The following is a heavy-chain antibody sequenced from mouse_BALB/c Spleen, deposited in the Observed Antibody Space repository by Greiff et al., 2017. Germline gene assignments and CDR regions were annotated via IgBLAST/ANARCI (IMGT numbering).Heavy chain of an antibody. CDR3: ARFYYGNYPAWFAY. CDR2: IYPGGGYT. J-gene: IGHJ3*01. Sequence: QVQLKESGAELVRPGTSVKMSCKAAGYTFTNYWIGWVKQRPGHGLEWIGDIYPGGGYTNYNEKFKGKATLTADTSSSTAYMQLSSLTSEDSAIYYCARFYYGNYPAWFAYWGQGTLVTVSA. V-gene: IGHV1-63*02. CDR1: GYTFTNYW. D-gene: IGHD2-1*01.